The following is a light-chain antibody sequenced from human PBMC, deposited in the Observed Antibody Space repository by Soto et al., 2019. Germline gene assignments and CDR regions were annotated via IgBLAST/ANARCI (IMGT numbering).Light chain of an antibody. CDR1: SSDVGGYNY. Sequence: QSAPTQPRSVSGSPGQSVTISCTGTSSDVGGYNYVSWYQQHPGIAPQLIIYDITKRPSGVPDRFSGSKSGNTASLTISGLQAEDEADYYCCSYAGRYSWVFGGGTQLTVL. CDR3: CSYAGRYSWV. J-gene: IGLJ3*02. CDR2: DIT. V-gene: IGLV2-11*01.